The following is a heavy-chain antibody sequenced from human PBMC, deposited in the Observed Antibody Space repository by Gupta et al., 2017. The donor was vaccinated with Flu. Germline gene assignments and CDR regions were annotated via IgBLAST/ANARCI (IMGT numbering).Heavy chain of an antibody. J-gene: IGHJ4*02. CDR2: IKSKREGETI. V-gene: IGHV3-15*01. CDR3: TTPRYCTSTSCGSIDY. Sequence: MNWVRQATGKGLEWVGRIKSKREGETIDYAAPVKGRLTISKDASMGTLYLRMDSLKTEDTAVYYCTTPRYCTSTSCGSIDYWGQGTLVTVSS. D-gene: IGHD2-2*01.